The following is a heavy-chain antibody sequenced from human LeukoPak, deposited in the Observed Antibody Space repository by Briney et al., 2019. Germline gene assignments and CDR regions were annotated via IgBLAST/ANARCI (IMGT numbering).Heavy chain of an antibody. Sequence: PWETLSLTCSVSCGSISMGVYGWSWLHPRPGGGRQWFGYICSSGSAYYNASLKSRVSMSTDTSNNQFSLKLNSVTAADTAVYYCARDGGGSLHGMDVWGQGTTVTVSS. V-gene: IGHV4-31*03. J-gene: IGHJ6*02. CDR1: CGSISMGVYG. D-gene: IGHD2-15*01. CDR2: ICSSGSA. CDR3: ARDGGGSLHGMDV.